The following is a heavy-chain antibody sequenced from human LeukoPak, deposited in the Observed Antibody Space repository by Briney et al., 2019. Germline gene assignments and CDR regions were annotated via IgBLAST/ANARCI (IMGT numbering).Heavy chain of an antibody. CDR1: GGSISSYY. J-gene: IGHJ4*02. V-gene: IGHV4-59*08. CDR3: ARHSAVPHYFDY. CDR2: IYYSGST. D-gene: IGHD6-25*01. Sequence: SETLSPTCTVSGGSISSYYWSWIRQPPGKGLEWIGYIYYSGSTNYNPSLKSRVTISVDTSKNQFSLKLTSVTAADTAVYYCARHSAVPHYFDYWGQGTLVTVSS.